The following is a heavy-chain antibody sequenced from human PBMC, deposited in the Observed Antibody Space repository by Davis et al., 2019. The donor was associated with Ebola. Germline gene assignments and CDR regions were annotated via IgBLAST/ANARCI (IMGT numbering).Heavy chain of an antibody. CDR1: GYTFTGYY. Sequence: ASVKVSCKASGYTFTGYYIHWVRQAPGQGLAWMGRINPYSGGTNYAQKFQGRVTMTRDTSISTAYMELSRLRSDDTAVYYCARLWFGEVGFDYWGQGTLVSVSS. CDR2: INPYSGGT. D-gene: IGHD3-10*01. V-gene: IGHV1-2*06. CDR3: ARLWFGEVGFDY. J-gene: IGHJ4*02.